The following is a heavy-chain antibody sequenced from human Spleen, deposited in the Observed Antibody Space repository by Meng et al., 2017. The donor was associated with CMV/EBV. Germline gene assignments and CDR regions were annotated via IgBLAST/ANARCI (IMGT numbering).Heavy chain of an antibody. D-gene: IGHD6-13*01. Sequence: GGSLRLSCAASGFTFSSYAMHWVRQAPGKGLEWVAVISYDGSNKYYADSVKGRFTISRDNSKNTLYLQMNGLRAEDTAVYYCARDRQQLGLYYFHYGMDVWGQGTTVTVSS. V-gene: IGHV3-30-3*01. CDR3: ARDRQQLGLYYFHYGMDV. CDR1: GFTFSSYA. J-gene: IGHJ6*02. CDR2: ISYDGSNK.